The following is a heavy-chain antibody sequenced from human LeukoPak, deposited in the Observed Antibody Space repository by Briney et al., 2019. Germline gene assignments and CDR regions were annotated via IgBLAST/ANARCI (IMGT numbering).Heavy chain of an antibody. CDR2: MKQDGSEI. Sequence: GGSLRLSCAASGFPFSGYWMNWVRQSPGKGLEWVATMKQDGSEIYYVDSVKGRFTISRDNAKNSLFLQMNNLRAEDTALYYCARDNRGGNYSDYWGQGTLVTVPS. CDR3: ARDNRGGNYSDY. V-gene: IGHV3-7*01. CDR1: GFPFSGYW. J-gene: IGHJ4*02. D-gene: IGHD1-14*01.